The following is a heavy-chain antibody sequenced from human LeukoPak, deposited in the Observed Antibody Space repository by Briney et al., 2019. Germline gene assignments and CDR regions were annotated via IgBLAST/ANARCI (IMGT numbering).Heavy chain of an antibody. V-gene: IGHV3-23*01. CDR3: TKNAGYSYGLYYFDY. Sequence: GGSLRPSCAASGFPFSNYAMSWVRQAPGKGLEWVSSLISSGTTTYYADSVKGRFTISRDNSKNTVHLQMDSLRAEDSAVYYCTKNAGYSYGLYYFDYWGQGTLVTVSS. D-gene: IGHD5-18*01. CDR1: GFPFSNYA. J-gene: IGHJ4*02. CDR2: LISSGTTT.